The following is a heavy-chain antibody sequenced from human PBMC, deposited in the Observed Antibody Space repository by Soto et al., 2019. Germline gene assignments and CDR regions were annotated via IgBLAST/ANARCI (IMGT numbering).Heavy chain of an antibody. CDR2: ISSSSSYI. CDR1: GFTFSSYS. Sequence: EVQLVESGGGLVKPGGSLRLSCAASGFTFSSYSMNWVRQAPGKGLEWVSSISSSSSYIYYADSVKGRFTISRDNAKNSLYLQMNGLRAEDTAVYYCARDASLLVGATRQVNWFDPWGQGTLVTVSS. J-gene: IGHJ5*02. D-gene: IGHD2-15*01. CDR3: ARDASLLVGATRQVNWFDP. V-gene: IGHV3-21*01.